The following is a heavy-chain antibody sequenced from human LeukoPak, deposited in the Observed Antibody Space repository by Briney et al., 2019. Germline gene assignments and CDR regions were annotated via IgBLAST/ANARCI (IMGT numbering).Heavy chain of an antibody. CDR2: INPNSGGT. D-gene: IGHD6-19*01. Sequence: ASVKVSCKASGYTFTGYYMHWVRQAPGQGLEWTGWINPNSGGTNYAQKFQGRVTMTRDTSISTAYMELSRLRSDDTAVYYCARALSYSSGWYIYWGQGTLVTVSS. CDR1: GYTFTGYY. J-gene: IGHJ4*02. CDR3: ARALSYSSGWYIY. V-gene: IGHV1-2*02.